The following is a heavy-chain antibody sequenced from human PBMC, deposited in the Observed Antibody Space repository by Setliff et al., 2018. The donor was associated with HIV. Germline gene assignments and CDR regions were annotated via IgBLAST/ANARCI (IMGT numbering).Heavy chain of an antibody. J-gene: IGHJ3*02. Sequence: ASVKVSCKASGYTFTSSGITWVRQAPGQGLEWRGWVSPQNGNTNYAQKLQGRVTMTTDTSTSTAYMELRSLRSDDTAVYYCARVRLRCTMIVVVSGAFDIWGQGTMVTVSS. CDR3: ARVRLRCTMIVVVSGAFDI. V-gene: IGHV1-18*01. CDR2: VSPQNGNT. CDR1: GYTFTSSG. D-gene: IGHD3-22*01.